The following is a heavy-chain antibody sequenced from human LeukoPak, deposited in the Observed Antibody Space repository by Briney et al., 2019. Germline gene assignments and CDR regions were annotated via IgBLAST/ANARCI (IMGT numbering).Heavy chain of an antibody. D-gene: IGHD3-16*02. CDR1: GFTFDDYA. Sequence: GGSLRLSCAASGFTFDDYAMHWVRQAPGKGLEWVSGISWNSGSIGYADSVKGRFTISRDNAKNSLYLQMNSLRAEDTAVYYCARVGRALFDYWGQGTLVTVSS. CDR3: ARVGRALFDY. J-gene: IGHJ4*02. CDR2: ISWNSGSI. V-gene: IGHV3-9*01.